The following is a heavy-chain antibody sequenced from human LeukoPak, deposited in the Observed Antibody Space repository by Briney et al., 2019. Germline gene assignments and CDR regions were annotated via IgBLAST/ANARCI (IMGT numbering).Heavy chain of an antibody. CDR3: ARSTGPAQTIDY. V-gene: IGHV4-59*01. Sequence: SETLSLTYTVSGGSISTYYWSWLRQPPGKGLEWIGYIYYSGSTNYNPSLKSRVTTSVDTSKNQFSLKLSSVTAADTAVYYCARSTGPAQTIDYWGQGTLVTVSS. CDR1: GGSISTYY. CDR2: IYYSGST. J-gene: IGHJ4*02. D-gene: IGHD1-1*01.